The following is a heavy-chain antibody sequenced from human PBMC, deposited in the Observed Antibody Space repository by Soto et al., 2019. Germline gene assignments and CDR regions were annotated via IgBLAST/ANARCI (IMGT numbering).Heavy chain of an antibody. CDR3: AKDNHLRFLEWLLLLDY. J-gene: IGHJ4*02. CDR2: ISYDGSNK. D-gene: IGHD3-3*01. V-gene: IGHV3-30*18. Sequence: GGSLRLSCAASGFTFSSYGMHWVRQAPGKGLEWVAVISYDGSNKYYAEYVKSRFTISRDNSKNTLYLQMNSLRAEDTAVYYCAKDNHLRFLEWLLLLDYWGQGT. CDR1: GFTFSSYG.